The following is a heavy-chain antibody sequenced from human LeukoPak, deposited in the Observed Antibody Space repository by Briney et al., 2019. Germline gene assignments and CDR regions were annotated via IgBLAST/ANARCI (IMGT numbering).Heavy chain of an antibody. Sequence: PGGSLRLSCAASGFTFSSYWMSWVRQAPGKGLEWVANIKQDGSEKYYVDSVKGRFTISRDNAKNSLYLQMNSLRAEDTAVYYCARGGNGDNNWYFDLWGRGTLVTVSS. CDR2: IKQDGSEK. CDR1: GFTFSSYW. CDR3: ARGGNGDNNWYFDL. J-gene: IGHJ2*01. V-gene: IGHV3-7*03. D-gene: IGHD4-17*01.